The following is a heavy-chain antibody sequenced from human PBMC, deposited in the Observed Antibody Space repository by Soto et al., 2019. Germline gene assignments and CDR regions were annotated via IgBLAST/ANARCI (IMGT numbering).Heavy chain of an antibody. J-gene: IGHJ6*02. D-gene: IGHD4-4*01. Sequence: SETLSLTXAVSGYSISSGYYWGWIRQPPGKGLEWIGSIYHSGSTYYNPSLKSRVTISVDTSKNQFSLKLSSVTAADTAVYYCARERARYSTLYYYYGMDVWGQGTTVTVSS. CDR2: IYHSGST. V-gene: IGHV4-38-2*02. CDR3: ARERARYSTLYYYYGMDV. CDR1: GYSISSGYY.